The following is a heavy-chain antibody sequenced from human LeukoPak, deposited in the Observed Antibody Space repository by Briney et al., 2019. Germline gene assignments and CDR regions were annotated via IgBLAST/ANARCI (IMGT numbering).Heavy chain of an antibody. Sequence: GGSLRLSCAASGFTFSSYWMHWVRQAPGKGLEWVSSISSSSSYIYYADSVKGRFTISRDNAKNSLYLQMNSLRAEDTAVYYCARAPWSSSSGSDYWGQGTLVTVSS. CDR2: ISSSSSYI. D-gene: IGHD6-6*01. CDR3: ARAPWSSSSGSDY. V-gene: IGHV3-21*01. CDR1: GFTFSSYW. J-gene: IGHJ4*02.